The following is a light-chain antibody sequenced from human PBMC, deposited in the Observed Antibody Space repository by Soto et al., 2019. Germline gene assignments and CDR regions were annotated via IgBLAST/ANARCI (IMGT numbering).Light chain of an antibody. Sequence: DFQMTQSPSSLSASIGDRVTITCRASQSIRTYLNWYQQKPGKAPQLLIYAASRLQSGVPSRFSGSGSGTDFTLTISSLQHEDFATYYCQQSYSTMATFGQGTKVEIK. CDR3: QQSYSTMAT. CDR1: QSIRTY. J-gene: IGKJ1*01. V-gene: IGKV1-39*01. CDR2: AAS.